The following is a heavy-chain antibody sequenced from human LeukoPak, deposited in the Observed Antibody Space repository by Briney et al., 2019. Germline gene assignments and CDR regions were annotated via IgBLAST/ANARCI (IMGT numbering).Heavy chain of an antibody. CDR1: GGSISTSNYY. J-gene: IGHJ3*02. V-gene: IGHV4-39*07. Sequence: PSETLSLTCTVSGGSISTSNYYWGWIRQPPGKGLEWIGNIFYSGSTYYSPSLKSRVPISLDTSRNQFSLKLNSVTAADTAVYYCAKSNGYGLVDIWGRGTMVTVSS. CDR3: AKSNGYGLVDI. CDR2: IFYSGST. D-gene: IGHD3-10*01.